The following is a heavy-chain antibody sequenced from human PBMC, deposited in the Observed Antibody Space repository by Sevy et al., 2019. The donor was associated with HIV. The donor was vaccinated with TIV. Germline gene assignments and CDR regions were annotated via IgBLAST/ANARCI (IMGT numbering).Heavy chain of an antibody. CDR2: INHSGST. D-gene: IGHD2-15*01. CDR1: GGSFSGYY. CDR3: ARGLPVVAAREGPVKKFDP. V-gene: IGHV4-34*01. J-gene: IGHJ5*02. Sequence: SETLSLTCAVYGGSFSGYYWSWIRQPPGKGLEWIGEINHSGSTNYNPSLKSRVTISVDTSKNQFSLKLSSVTAADTAVYYCARGLPVVAAREGPVKKFDPWGQGTLVTVSS.